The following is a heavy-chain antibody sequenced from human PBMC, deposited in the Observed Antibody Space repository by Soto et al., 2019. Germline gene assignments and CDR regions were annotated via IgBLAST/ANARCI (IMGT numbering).Heavy chain of an antibody. D-gene: IGHD2-15*01. CDR1: GYTFTGYY. Sequence: GASVKVSCKASGYTFTGYYMHWVRHAPGQGLEWMGWINPNSGGTNYAQKFQGWVTMTRDTSISTAYMELSRLRSDDTAVYYCARDSHRGYCIGGSCLRDAFVIWG. V-gene: IGHV1-2*04. CDR2: INPNSGGT. CDR3: ARDSHRGYCIGGSCLRDAFVI. J-gene: IGHJ3*02.